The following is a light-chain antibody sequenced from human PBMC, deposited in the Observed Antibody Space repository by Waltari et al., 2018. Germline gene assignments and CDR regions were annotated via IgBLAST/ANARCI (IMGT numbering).Light chain of an antibody. J-gene: IGLJ7*01. V-gene: IGLV1-51*02. CDR3: GTWDSSLSGAV. CDR1: PSNIGNNY. Sequence: QSVLTQPPPVSAAPGQRVTISCSGGPSNIGNNYVSWYRQFPGTAPELLIYEDGERPSGVPGRFSGSKSGTSATLDITGLQAGDEADYYCGTWDSSLSGAVFGGGTHLTVL. CDR2: EDG.